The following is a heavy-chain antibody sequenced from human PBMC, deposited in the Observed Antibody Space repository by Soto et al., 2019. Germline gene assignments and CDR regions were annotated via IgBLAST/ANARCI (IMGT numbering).Heavy chain of an antibody. CDR1: GFTFSDYY. CDR2: IGTRGNTK. Sequence: QVQLVESGGGLVKPGGSLRLSCATSGFTFSDYYMSWIRQAPGKGLEWVSYIGTRGNTKYYADSVRGRFTISRDNAKNSVYLQMNSLRADDAAVYYCARDGTEYYGEYYDYWGQGIAVTVSS. J-gene: IGHJ4*02. V-gene: IGHV3-11*01. D-gene: IGHD4-17*01. CDR3: ARDGTEYYGEYYDY.